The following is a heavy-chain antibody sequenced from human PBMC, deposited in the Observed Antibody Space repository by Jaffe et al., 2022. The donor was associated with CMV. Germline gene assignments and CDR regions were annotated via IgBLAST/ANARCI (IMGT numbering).Heavy chain of an antibody. CDR3: ARDDGWHFGY. D-gene: IGHD6-19*01. CDR1: GFTFSDYY. CDR2: IHSRGTTK. V-gene: IGHV3-11*01. Sequence: QVQLVESGGGLVKPGGSLRLSCAASGFTFSDYYMTWIRQAPGKGLEWVSYIHSRGTTKFYAESVKGRFTISRDNAKNSLYLQMNSLRAEDTAIYYCARDDGWHFGYWGQGTLVTVSS. J-gene: IGHJ4*02.